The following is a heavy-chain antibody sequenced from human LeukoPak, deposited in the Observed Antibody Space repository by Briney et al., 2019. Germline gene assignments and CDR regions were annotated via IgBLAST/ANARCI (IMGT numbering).Heavy chain of an antibody. CDR2: ISSSSSTI. CDR3: ARDRYGSASYYFDY. Sequence: GGSLRLSCAASGVTFSTDIINWVCHAPGKGLEWVSYISSSSSTIYYADSVKSRFTISRDNAKNSLYLRMNSLRDEDTAVYYFARDRYGSASYYFDYWGQGTLVTVSS. CDR1: GVTFSTDI. V-gene: IGHV3-48*02. D-gene: IGHD3-10*01. J-gene: IGHJ4*02.